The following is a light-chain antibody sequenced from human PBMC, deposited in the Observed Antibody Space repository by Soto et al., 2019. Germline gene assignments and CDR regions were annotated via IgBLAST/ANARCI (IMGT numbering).Light chain of an antibody. Sequence: DIQLTQSPSALSASVGERVTITCRASQSIRSYLNWYQQKPGKAPKLLIYAASSLQTGVSSRFSGSGSGTEFTLTITSLQPGDFGTYYCQQSYSTPYTFGQGTRLEIK. CDR2: AAS. CDR3: QQSYSTPYT. J-gene: IGKJ5*01. V-gene: IGKV1-39*01. CDR1: QSIRSY.